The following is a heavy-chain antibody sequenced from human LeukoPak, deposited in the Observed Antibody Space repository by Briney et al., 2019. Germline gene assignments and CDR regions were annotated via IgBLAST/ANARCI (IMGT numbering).Heavy chain of an antibody. J-gene: IGHJ3*02. D-gene: IGHD3-10*01. CDR1: GGSISSSSYF. V-gene: IGHV4-39*07. Sequence: SETLSLTCTVSGGSISSSSYFWGWIRQPPGKGLEWIGEINHSGSTNYNPSLKSRVTISVDTSKNQFSLRLSSVTAADTAVYYCARVSSMVWGIRGAFDIWGQGTMVTVSS. CDR2: INHSGST. CDR3: ARVSSMVWGIRGAFDI.